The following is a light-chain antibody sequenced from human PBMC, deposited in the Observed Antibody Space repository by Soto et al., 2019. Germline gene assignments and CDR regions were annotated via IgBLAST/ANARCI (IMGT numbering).Light chain of an antibody. CDR1: SSNIGSNT. J-gene: IGLJ2*01. V-gene: IGLV1-44*01. Sequence: QSVLTQPPSASGTPGQRVIISCSGSSSNIGSNTVNWYQQIPGTAPKLLIYSYNQRPSGVPDRFSGSKSDTSASLAISGLQSEDEAEYYCAAWEDIRNGVLFGGGTKLTVL. CDR3: AAWEDIRNGVL. CDR2: SYN.